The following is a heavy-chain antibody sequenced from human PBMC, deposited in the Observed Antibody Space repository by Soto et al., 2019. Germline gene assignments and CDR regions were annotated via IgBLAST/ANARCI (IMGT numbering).Heavy chain of an antibody. CDR3: ARDSLVRGYYYGMDV. J-gene: IGHJ6*02. CDR2: IWDDGSNK. V-gene: IGHV3-33*01. Sequence: QVQLVESGGGVVQPGRSLRLSCAASGFTFSSYGMHWVRQAPGKGLEWVAVIWDDGSNKYYADSVKGRFTISRDNSKNTMYLQMNSLRAEDTAVYYCARDSLVRGYYYGMDVWGQGTTVTVSS. CDR1: GFTFSSYG.